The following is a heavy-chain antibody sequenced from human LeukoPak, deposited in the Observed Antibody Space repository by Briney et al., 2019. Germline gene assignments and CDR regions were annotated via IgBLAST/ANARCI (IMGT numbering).Heavy chain of an antibody. Sequence: SETLSLTCTVSGGSISSYYWSWIRQPPGKGLEWIGRIYTSGTTNYNPSLKSRVTMSVDTSKNQFSLNLTSVTAADTAVYYCAREGTTRPLDYWGQGTLVTVSS. CDR1: GGSISSYY. CDR3: AREGTTRPLDY. CDR2: IYTSGTT. D-gene: IGHD6-6*01. V-gene: IGHV4-4*07. J-gene: IGHJ4*02.